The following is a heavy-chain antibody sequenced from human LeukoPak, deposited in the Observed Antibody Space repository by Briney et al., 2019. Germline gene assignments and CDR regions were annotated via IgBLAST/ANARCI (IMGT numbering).Heavy chain of an antibody. V-gene: IGHV3-23*01. CDR3: AKLAMTTVTTVNWFDP. D-gene: IGHD4-17*01. J-gene: IGHJ5*02. CDR2: ISGSGGST. CDR1: GFTFSSYA. Sequence: GGSLRLSCAASGFTFSSYAMSWVRQAPGKGLEWVSAISGSGGSTYYADSVKGRFTISRDNSKNTLYLQMNSLRAEDTAVYYCAKLAMTTVTTVNWFDPWGQGTLVTVSS.